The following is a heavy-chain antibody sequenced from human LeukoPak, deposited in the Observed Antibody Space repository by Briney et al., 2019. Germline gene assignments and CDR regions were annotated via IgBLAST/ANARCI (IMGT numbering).Heavy chain of an antibody. CDR2: INPSGGST. CDR3: ATGYYDSSGYPPYWYFDL. CDR1: GYTFTSYY. J-gene: IGHJ2*01. V-gene: IGHV1-46*01. Sequence: ASVKVSCKASGYTFTSYYMHWVRQAPGQGLEWMGIINPSGGSTIYAQKFQGRVTMTEDTSTDTAYMELSSLRSEDTAVYYCATGYYDSSGYPPYWYFDLWGRGTLVTVSS. D-gene: IGHD3-22*01.